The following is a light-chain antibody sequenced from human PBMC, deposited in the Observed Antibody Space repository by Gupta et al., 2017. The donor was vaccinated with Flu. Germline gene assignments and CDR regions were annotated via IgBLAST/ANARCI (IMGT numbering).Light chain of an antibody. V-gene: IGKV3-11*01. CDR3: QQRSNWPRNT. CDR2: DAT. J-gene: IGKJ2*01. Sequence: GRASLTCMASHSISSFIALYQHTPDQAPRLLIYDATNMATGIPGRFSGSGSGTYFTLTISSLEPEDFAVYYCQQRSNWPRNTFGQGTKLEIK. CDR1: HSISSF.